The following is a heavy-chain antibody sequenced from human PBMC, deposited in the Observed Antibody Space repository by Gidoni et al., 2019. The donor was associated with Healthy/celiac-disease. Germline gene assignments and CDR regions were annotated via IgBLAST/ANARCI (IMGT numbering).Heavy chain of an antibody. CDR3: ARGYRGDRSGHWVH. D-gene: IGHD3-22*01. Sequence: QVQLQQWGAGLLKPSETLSPTRAVHGGSFSGYYRSWISQPPEKGLGWFGEINHSGGTNYNPYLKSRVTISVTTSKNQFSLKLSSVTAADTAVYYCARGYRGDRSGHWVHWGQGTPVTVSS. J-gene: IGHJ4*02. CDR1: GGSFSGYY. V-gene: IGHV4-34*01. CDR2: INHSGGT.